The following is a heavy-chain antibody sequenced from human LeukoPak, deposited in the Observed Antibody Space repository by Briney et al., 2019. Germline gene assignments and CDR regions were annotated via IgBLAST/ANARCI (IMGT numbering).Heavy chain of an antibody. CDR2: ISGSGGST. Sequence: GGSLRLSCAASGFTFSSYAMSWVRQAPGKGLEWVSAISGSGGSTYYADSVEGRFTISRDNSKSTLYLQMNSLRAEDTAVYYCAKDGHSSGWYRYYYYYGMDVWGQGTTVTVSS. CDR1: GFTFSSYA. V-gene: IGHV3-23*01. J-gene: IGHJ6*02. CDR3: AKDGHSSGWYRYYYYYGMDV. D-gene: IGHD6-19*01.